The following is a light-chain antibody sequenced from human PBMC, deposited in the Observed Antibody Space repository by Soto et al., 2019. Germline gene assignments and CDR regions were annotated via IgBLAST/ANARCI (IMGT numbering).Light chain of an antibody. J-gene: IGLJ3*02. CDR1: SSDVGDYNF. V-gene: IGLV2-14*03. CDR2: EVS. Sequence: QSALPQPASVSGSPGQSITISCTGTSSDVGDYNFVSWYQQLPGKAPKLMMYEVSHRPSGVSNRFSGSKSGNTASLTISGLLAEDEAHYYCSSHTTSSIWVFGGGTKLTVL. CDR3: SSHTTSSIWV.